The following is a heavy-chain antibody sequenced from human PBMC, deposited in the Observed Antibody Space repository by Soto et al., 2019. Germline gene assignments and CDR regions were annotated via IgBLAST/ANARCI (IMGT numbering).Heavy chain of an antibody. CDR1: GYTFTCYS. CDR3: ATSYGSGSRPFDS. CDR2: INPKVGMT. Sequence: ASVKVSCKASGYTFTCYSMHWVRQAPGQGLEWMGRINPKVGMTNYAQKFQGRVTIIADRSTNTTYMQLSSLRSEDTALYYCATSYGSGSRPFDSWGQGTPVTVSS. J-gene: IGHJ4*02. V-gene: IGHV1-46*01. D-gene: IGHD3-10*01.